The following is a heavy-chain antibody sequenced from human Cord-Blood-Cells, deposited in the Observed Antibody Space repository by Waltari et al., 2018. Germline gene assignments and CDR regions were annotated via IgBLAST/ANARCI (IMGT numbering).Heavy chain of an antibody. J-gene: IGHJ4*02. V-gene: IGHV1-69*09. CDR2: ITPILGIA. CDR3: AIGDCSSTSCYPTVNHFDY. D-gene: IGHD2-2*01. Sequence: QVQLVKSGAEVKKPGSSVKVSCKASGGTFSSYAISWVRQAPGQALGWMGRITPILGIANYAQKFQGRVTITADKSTSTAYMERSSLRSEDTALYYCAIGDCSSTSCYPTVNHFDYWGQGTLFTVSS. CDR1: GGTFSSYA.